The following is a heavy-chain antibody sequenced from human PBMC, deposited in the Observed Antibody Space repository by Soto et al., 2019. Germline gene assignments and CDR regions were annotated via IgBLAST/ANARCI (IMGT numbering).Heavy chain of an antibody. J-gene: IGHJ4*02. CDR1: GGSFSGYY. CDR3: ARVGYCSSTSCYTFEY. Sequence: SETLSLTCAVYGGSFSGYYWSWIRQPPGRGLEWIGEINHSGSTNYNPSLKRRVTISVDTSKNQFSLKLSSVTAADTAVYYCARVGYCSSTSCYTFEYWGQGTLLTVSS. D-gene: IGHD2-2*02. V-gene: IGHV4-34*01. CDR2: INHSGST.